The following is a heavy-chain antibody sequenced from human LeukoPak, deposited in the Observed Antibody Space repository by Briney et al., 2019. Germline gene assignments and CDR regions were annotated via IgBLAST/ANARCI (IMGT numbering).Heavy chain of an antibody. CDR2: ISSRNTT. CDR1: GFTFSSYA. D-gene: IGHD6-13*01. V-gene: IGHV3-21*04. J-gene: IGHJ6*03. Sequence: GGSLRLSCAASGFTFSSYAMHWVRQAPGKGLEWVSGISSRNTTYYADSVKGRFTISRDNAKNSLYLQMNSLRAEDTAVYYCARGEQQLTDYYMDVWGKGTTVTISS. CDR3: ARGEQQLTDYYMDV.